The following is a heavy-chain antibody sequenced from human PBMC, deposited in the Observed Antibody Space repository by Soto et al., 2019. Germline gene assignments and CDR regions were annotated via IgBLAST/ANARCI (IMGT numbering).Heavy chain of an antibody. Sequence: QVQLVQSGAEVKKPGSSVKVSCKASGGTFSSYAISWVRQAPGQGLEWMGGIIPISETTNYEQKFQGRVTIPADESKSTAYMELSSLRSEDTAVYYCARSQGSSTSLEIYYYYYYGMDVWGQGTTVTVSS. CDR1: GGTFSSYA. CDR2: IIPISETT. V-gene: IGHV1-69*01. D-gene: IGHD2-2*01. J-gene: IGHJ6*02. CDR3: ARSQGSSTSLEIYYYYYYGMDV.